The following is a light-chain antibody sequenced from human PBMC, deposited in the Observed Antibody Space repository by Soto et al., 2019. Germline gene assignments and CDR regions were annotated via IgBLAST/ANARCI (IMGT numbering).Light chain of an antibody. V-gene: IGKV1-39*01. CDR1: QSISSY. CDR2: AAS. CDR3: QQSYSTPLT. Sequence: DIPMTQSPSSLSASVGDRVTIPCRASQSISSYLNWYQQKPGEAPKVLIYAASSLQSGVPSRFSGSGSGTDFTLTITSLQPEDFATYYCQQSYSTPLTFGGGTKVEIK. J-gene: IGKJ4*01.